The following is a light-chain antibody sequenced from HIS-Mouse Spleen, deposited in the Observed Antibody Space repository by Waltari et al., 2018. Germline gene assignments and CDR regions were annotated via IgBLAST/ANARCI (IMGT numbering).Light chain of an antibody. V-gene: IGLV1-44*01. CDR3: AAWDDSLNGYV. CDR2: SNN. J-gene: IGLJ1*01. CDR1: RFNLGSNT. Sequence: QSVLTPPPSASGTPGQRVPIPCSGSRFNLGSNTLNWYQQLPGTAPKLLIYSNNQRPSGVPDRFSGSKSGTSASLAISGLQSEDEADYYCAAWDDSLNGYVFGTGTKVTVL.